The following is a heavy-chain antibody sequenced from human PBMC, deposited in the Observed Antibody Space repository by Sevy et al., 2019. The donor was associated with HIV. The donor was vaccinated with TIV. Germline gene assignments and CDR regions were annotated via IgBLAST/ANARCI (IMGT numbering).Heavy chain of an antibody. V-gene: IGHV1-2*02. CDR1: GYTFAAYY. Sequence: ASVKVSCKTSGYTFAAYYIHWVRQAPGQGPEWLGWIYPNGGDTTFAQKFQGRVTVTMSTSINTVYMELNRLRSDDTAVYYCARGKREEWLLYRDNWGQGTLVTVSS. J-gene: IGHJ4*02. CDR2: IYPNGGDT. D-gene: IGHD3-3*01. CDR3: ARGKREEWLLYRDN.